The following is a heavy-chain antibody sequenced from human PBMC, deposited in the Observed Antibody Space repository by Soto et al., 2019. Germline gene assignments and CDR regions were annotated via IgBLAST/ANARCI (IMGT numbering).Heavy chain of an antibody. D-gene: IGHD1-7*01. CDR2: ISSSGSTI. CDR3: ARELGDLYNWNWIAFDI. CDR1: GFTFSDYY. Sequence: QVQLVESGGGLVKPGGSLRLSCAASGFTFSDYYMSWIRQAPGKGLEWVSYISSSGSTIYYADSVKGRFTISRDNAKNSLNLQKNSLRAEDTAVYYCARELGDLYNWNWIAFDIWGQGTMVTVSS. J-gene: IGHJ3*02. V-gene: IGHV3-11*01.